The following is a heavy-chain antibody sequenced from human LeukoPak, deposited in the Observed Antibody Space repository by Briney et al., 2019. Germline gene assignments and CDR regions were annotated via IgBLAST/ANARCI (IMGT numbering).Heavy chain of an antibody. CDR2: IYYSGST. Sequence: SETLSLTCTVSGGSISSSSYYWGWIRQPPGKGLEWIGYIYYSGSTNYNPSLKSRVTISADTSKNQFSLKLSSVTAADTAVYYCARRRAAGKLRQIDYWGQGTLVTVSS. J-gene: IGHJ4*02. V-gene: IGHV4-61*05. D-gene: IGHD6-13*01. CDR3: ARRRAAGKLRQIDY. CDR1: GGSISSSSYY.